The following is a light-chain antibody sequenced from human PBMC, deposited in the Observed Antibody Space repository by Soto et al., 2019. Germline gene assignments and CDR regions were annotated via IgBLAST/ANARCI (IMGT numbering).Light chain of an antibody. CDR2: SSD. CDR1: SSSVGRNH. V-gene: IGLV1-47*02. Sequence: QAVVTQPPSASGTPGQRVTISCSGSSSSVGRNHVHWYQQLPGSAPKVLIYSSDQRPSGVPDRISGSKSGTSASLASSGLRSEDEADYYCAVWDDSVSAVIFGGGTKLTVL. J-gene: IGLJ2*01. CDR3: AVWDDSVSAVI.